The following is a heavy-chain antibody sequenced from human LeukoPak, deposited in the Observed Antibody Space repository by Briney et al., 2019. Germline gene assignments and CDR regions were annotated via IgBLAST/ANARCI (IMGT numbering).Heavy chain of an antibody. Sequence: GGSLRLSCVVSRFSVSSNYMNWVRQAPGKGLEWVSVIYSGGYTYYADSVKGRFTISRDNAKNSLYLQMNSLRAEDTAVYYCARQGYSSGKWGQGTLVTVSS. CDR3: ARQGYSSGK. V-gene: IGHV3-66*04. J-gene: IGHJ4*02. CDR2: IYSGGYT. D-gene: IGHD6-19*01. CDR1: RFSVSSNY.